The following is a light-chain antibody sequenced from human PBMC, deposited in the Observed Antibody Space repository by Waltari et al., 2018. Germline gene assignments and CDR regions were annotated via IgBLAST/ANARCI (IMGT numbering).Light chain of an antibody. CDR2: WAS. V-gene: IGKV4-1*01. Sequence: DIVMTQSPDSLAVSLGERATLNCKSSQSVLYSSNNNNYLAWYQQKPGQPPKLLIYWASTRESGVPDRFSGSGSETDFTLTISSLQAEDVAVYYCQQYYSKPLTFGGGTKVEIK. CDR3: QQYYSKPLT. CDR1: QSVLYSSNNNNY. J-gene: IGKJ4*01.